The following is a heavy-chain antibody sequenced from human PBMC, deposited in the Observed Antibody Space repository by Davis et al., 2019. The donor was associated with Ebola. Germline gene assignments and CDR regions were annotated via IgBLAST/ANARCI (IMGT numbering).Heavy chain of an antibody. CDR3: ARVNCTGGVCYRSYGMDV. D-gene: IGHD2-8*02. V-gene: IGHV5-51*01. CDR2: IYPGDSDT. Sequence: GESLKISCKGSGYSFTSYWIGWVRQMPGKGLEWMGIIYPGDSDTRYSPSFQGQVTISADKSISTAYLQWSSLKASDTAMYYCARVNCTGGVCYRSYGMDVWGQGTTVTVSS. CDR1: GYSFTSYW. J-gene: IGHJ6*02.